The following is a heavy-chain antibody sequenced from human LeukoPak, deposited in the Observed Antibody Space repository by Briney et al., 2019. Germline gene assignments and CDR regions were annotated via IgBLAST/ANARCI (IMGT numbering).Heavy chain of an antibody. D-gene: IGHD3-22*01. CDR1: GFTFSSYE. CDR2: ISSSGSTI. CDR3: ARENYYDSSSYGIDV. V-gene: IGHV3-48*03. J-gene: IGHJ6*02. Sequence: GGSLRRSCAASGFTFSSYEMNWVRQAPGKGLEWVSYISSSGSTIYYADSVKGRFTISRDNAKNSLYLQMNSLRAEDTAVYYCARENYYDSSSYGIDVWGQGTTVTVSS.